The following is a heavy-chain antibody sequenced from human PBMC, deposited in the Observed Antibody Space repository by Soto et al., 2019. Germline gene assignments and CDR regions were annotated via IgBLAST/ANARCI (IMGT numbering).Heavy chain of an antibody. CDR3: ARVTYYYDSSGYQDWFDP. V-gene: IGHV1-2*02. Sequence: GASVKVSCKASGYTFTGYYMHWVRQAPGQGLEWMGWINPNSGGTNYAQKFQGRVTMTRDTSISTAYMELSRLRSDDTAVYYCARVTYYYDSSGYQDWFDPWGHGTLVTVSS. D-gene: IGHD3-22*01. J-gene: IGHJ5*02. CDR1: GYTFTGYY. CDR2: INPNSGGT.